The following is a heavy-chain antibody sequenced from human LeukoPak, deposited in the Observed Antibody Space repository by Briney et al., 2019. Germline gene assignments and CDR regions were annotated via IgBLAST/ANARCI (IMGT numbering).Heavy chain of an antibody. CDR3: ATPRGSHPRLVFDI. CDR2: IIPIFGTA. J-gene: IGHJ3*02. CDR1: GGTFSSYA. V-gene: IGHV1-69*06. Sequence: SVKVSCKASGGTFSSYAISWVRQAPGQGLEWMGGIIPIFGTANYAQKFQGRVAMTEDTSTDTAYMELSSLRSEDTAVYYCATPRGSHPRLVFDIWGQGTMVTVSS. D-gene: IGHD1-26*01.